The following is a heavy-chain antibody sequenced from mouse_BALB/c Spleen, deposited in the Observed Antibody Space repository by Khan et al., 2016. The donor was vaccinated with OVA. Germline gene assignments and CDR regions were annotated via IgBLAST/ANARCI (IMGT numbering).Heavy chain of an antibody. CDR3: TRSYDSYYFDY. D-gene: IGHD2-4*01. V-gene: IGHV1-5*01. CDR2: IYPGISDT. J-gene: IGHJ2*01. CDR1: GYSFTSYW. Sequence: VRLQQSGTVLARPGASVKMSCKASGYSFTSYWIHWVKQRPGQGLEWIGAIYPGISDTRYNQKFKGQAKLTEVPSARTAFKEISSLTNEDSAVYCCTRSYDSYYFDYWGQGTTLTVSA.